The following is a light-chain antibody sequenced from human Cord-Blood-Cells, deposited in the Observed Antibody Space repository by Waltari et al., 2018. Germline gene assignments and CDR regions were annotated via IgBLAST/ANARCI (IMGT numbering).Light chain of an antibody. V-gene: IGKV3-11*01. Sequence: EIGLTQSPATLSLSPGERATLSCRASQSVSSYLAWYQQKPGQAPRLLIYDASNRATGIPARFSCSGSGTDFTLTISSLEPEDFAVYDCQQRSNWPPLFTFGPGTKVDIK. CDR1: QSVSSY. J-gene: IGKJ3*01. CDR2: DAS. CDR3: QQRSNWPPLFT.